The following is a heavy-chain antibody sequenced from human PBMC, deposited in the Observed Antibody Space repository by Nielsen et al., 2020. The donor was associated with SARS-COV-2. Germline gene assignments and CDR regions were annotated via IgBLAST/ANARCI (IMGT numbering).Heavy chain of an antibody. Sequence: SETLSLTCTVSGGSISSYYWSWIRQPPGKGLEWIGYIYYSGSANYNPSLKSRVTISVDTSKNQFSLKLTSVTTADMAVYYCARVSSDYFHSWGQGTLVTVSS. J-gene: IGHJ4*02. CDR1: GGSISSYY. D-gene: IGHD6-19*01. CDR2: IYYSGSA. V-gene: IGHV4-59*01. CDR3: ARVSSDYFHS.